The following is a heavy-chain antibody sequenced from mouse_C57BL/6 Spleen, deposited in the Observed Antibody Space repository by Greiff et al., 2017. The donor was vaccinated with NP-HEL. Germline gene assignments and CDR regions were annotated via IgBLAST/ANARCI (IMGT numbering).Heavy chain of an antibody. J-gene: IGHJ2*01. V-gene: IGHV5-4*01. CDR1: GFTFSSYA. Sequence: EVKLVESGGGLVKPGGSLKLSCAASGFTFSSYAMSWVRQTPEKRLEWVATISDGGSYTYSPDNVKGRFTFSRDNAKNNMYLQMSHLKSEDTAMYYCAREDGGDFDYWGQGTTLTVSS. CDR3: AREDGGDFDY. D-gene: IGHD1-1*01. CDR2: ISDGGSYT.